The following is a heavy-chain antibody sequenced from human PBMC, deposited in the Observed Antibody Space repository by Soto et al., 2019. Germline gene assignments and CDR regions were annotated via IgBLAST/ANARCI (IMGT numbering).Heavy chain of an antibody. Sequence: GGSLRLSCAASGFTFSRYAMHWVRQAPGKGLEWVAVISYDGSNKYYADSVKGRFTISRDNSKNTLYLQMNSLRAEDTAVYYCARGRTIVYSSSWMGFDYWGQGTLVTVSS. V-gene: IGHV3-30-3*01. D-gene: IGHD6-13*01. J-gene: IGHJ4*02. CDR1: GFTFSRYA. CDR2: ISYDGSNK. CDR3: ARGRTIVYSSSWMGFDY.